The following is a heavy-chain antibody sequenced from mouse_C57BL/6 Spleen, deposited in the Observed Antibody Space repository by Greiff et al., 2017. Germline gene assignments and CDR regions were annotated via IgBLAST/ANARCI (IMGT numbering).Heavy chain of an antibody. CDR2: IDPATGGT. Sequence: QVQLQQSGAELVRPGASVTLSCKASGYTFTDYEMHWVKQTPVHGLEWIGAIDPATGGTAYNQKFKGKAILTAAKSSSTAYMELRSLTSEDSAVYYWTRYLPYDYGRSYGAIDYWGQGTSVTVSS. V-gene: IGHV1-15*01. J-gene: IGHJ4*01. CDR1: GYTFTDYE. D-gene: IGHD1-1*01. CDR3: TRYLPYDYGRSYGAIDY.